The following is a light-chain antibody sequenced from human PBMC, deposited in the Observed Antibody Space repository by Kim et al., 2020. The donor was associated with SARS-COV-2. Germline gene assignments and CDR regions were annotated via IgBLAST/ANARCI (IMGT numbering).Light chain of an antibody. CDR3: QQLNSSPLT. Sequence: DIQVTQSPSFLSASVGDRVTITCRASQDMRDFLAWYQQKPGEAPNLLIYAASTLQNGVPSRFTGSGSGTDFTLTLTRLQPEDLGTYYCQQLNSSPLTFGLGTKVDIK. V-gene: IGKV1-9*01. CDR2: AAS. CDR1: QDMRDF. J-gene: IGKJ3*01.